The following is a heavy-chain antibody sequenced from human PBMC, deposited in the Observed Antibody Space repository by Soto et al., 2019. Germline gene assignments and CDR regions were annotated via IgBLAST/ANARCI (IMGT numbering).Heavy chain of an antibody. D-gene: IGHD5-12*01. V-gene: IGHV4-59*08. CDR2: IYYSGST. Sequence: QVQLQESGPGLVKPSETLSLTCTVSGGSISSYYWRWIRQPPGKGLEWIGYIYYSGSTNYNPSLKSRATISVDTSKNQFSLKLSSVTAADTAVYYCARLGSIVAREGDFDYWGQGTLVTVSS. J-gene: IGHJ4*02. CDR1: GGSISSYY. CDR3: ARLGSIVAREGDFDY.